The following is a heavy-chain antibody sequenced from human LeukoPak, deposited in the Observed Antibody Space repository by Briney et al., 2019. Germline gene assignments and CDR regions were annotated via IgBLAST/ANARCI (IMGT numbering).Heavy chain of an antibody. CDR1: GYTFTGHY. CDR3: ARDYGFYSGLYFFYY. CDR2: INPNSGGT. V-gene: IGHV1-2*02. D-gene: IGHD1-26*01. J-gene: IGHJ4*02. Sequence: ASVKVSCKASGYTFTGHYIHWVRPAPGQGLEWMGWINPNSGGTRYEQKFQGRLTMTRATSISTAYIDLSRLRSDNTALYSCARDYGFYSGLYFFYYWGQGTLVTVSP.